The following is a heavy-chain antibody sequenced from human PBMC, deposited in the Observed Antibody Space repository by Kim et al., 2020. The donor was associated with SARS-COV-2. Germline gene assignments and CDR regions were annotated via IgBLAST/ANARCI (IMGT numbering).Heavy chain of an antibody. J-gene: IGHJ4*02. CDR3: TSIFEY. D-gene: IGHD3-3*02. CDR2: DGGRR. V-gene: IGHV3-74*01. Sequence: DGGRRYYADSVKGRLTTSRDNANNMVYLQMNSLRVDDTAIYYCTSIFEYWGQGALVTVSS.